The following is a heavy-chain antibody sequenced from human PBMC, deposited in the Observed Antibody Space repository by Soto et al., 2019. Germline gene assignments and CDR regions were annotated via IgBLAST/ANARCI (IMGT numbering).Heavy chain of an antibody. CDR3: ARTLGQWLTNFFDY. CDR2: ISFDGGNK. J-gene: IGHJ4*02. D-gene: IGHD6-19*01. Sequence: GGSLRLSCAASGFSFDSYAMHWVRQAPGKGLEWLAVISFDGGNKYYADSVKGRFTISRDNSKNTMYLQMNSLRGDETAVYYCARTLGQWLTNFFDYWGQGTLVTVSS. V-gene: IGHV3-30*04. CDR1: GFSFDSYA.